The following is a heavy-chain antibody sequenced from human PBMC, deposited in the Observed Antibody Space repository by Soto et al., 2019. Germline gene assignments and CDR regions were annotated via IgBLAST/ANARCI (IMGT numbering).Heavy chain of an antibody. J-gene: IGHJ4*02. Sequence: GVSLRLSCAASGFTFSSYWMSWVRQAPGKGLEWVANIKQDGSEKYYVDSVKGRFTISRDNAKNSLYLQMNRMRAEDTAVYYCSREIPLTHGIFDYWGQGTLVTVSS. V-gene: IGHV3-7*01. CDR1: GFTFSSYW. D-gene: IGHD3-9*01. CDR2: IKQDGSEK. CDR3: SREIPLTHGIFDY.